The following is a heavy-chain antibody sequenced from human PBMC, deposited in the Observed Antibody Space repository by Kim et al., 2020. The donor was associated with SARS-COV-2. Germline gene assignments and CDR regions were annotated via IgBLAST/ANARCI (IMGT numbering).Heavy chain of an antibody. D-gene: IGHD3-10*01. CDR3: ARNHRWFREGGYYYYMDV. J-gene: IGHJ6*03. V-gene: IGHV3-30*07. Sequence: QGRFTISQDHSQTTLYLQMNSLRAEDTAVYYCARNHRWFREGGYYYYMDVWGKGTTVTVSS.